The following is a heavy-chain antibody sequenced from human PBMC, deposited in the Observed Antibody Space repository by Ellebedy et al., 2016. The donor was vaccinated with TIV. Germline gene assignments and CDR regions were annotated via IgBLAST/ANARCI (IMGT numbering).Heavy chain of an antibody. J-gene: IGHJ4*02. V-gene: IGHV4-59*12. CDR1: GDSMSNYY. Sequence: MPSETLSLTCTVSGDSMSNYYWSWIRQPPGKPLEWIGYIYYSGSTYYNPSLKGRVTISVDTSKNQFSLKLSSVTAADAAVYYCARDEYNISWFKYWGQGTLVTVSS. CDR3: ARDEYNISWFKY. D-gene: IGHD6-13*01. CDR2: IYYSGST.